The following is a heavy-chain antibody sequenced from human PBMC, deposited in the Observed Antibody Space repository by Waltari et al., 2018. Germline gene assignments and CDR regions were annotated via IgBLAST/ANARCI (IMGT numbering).Heavy chain of an antibody. J-gene: IGHJ4*02. CDR2: SNRNSDGT. V-gene: IGHV1-2*02. D-gene: IGHD6-13*01. Sequence: QVQLVQSGAEVKKPGASVKVSCKASGHTFTGYYIHWVRQAPGQGLEWMGWSNRNSDGTNYAQKFQDRVIVTRDTSISTAYMELNRLGFDDTAVYYCAHQIGAAGTSMDIWGQGTLVTVSS. CDR1: GHTFTGYY. CDR3: AHQIGAAGTSMDI.